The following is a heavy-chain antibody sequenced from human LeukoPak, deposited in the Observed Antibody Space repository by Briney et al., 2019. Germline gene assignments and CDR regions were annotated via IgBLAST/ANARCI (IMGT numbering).Heavy chain of an antibody. Sequence: GGSLRLSCAASGFTFSSYVMSWVRQAPGKGLEWVSHISGSGSNTYYADSVKGRFTISRDNSKNMLYLQMNSLRAEDTAVYYCVKTGSGWYGDYWGQGARVTVSS. CDR2: ISGSGSNT. CDR1: GFTFSSYV. V-gene: IGHV3-23*01. J-gene: IGHJ4*02. CDR3: VKTGSGWYGDY. D-gene: IGHD6-13*01.